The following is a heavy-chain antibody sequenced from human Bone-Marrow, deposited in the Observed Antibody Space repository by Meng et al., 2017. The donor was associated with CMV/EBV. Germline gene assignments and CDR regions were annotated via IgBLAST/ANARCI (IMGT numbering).Heavy chain of an antibody. Sequence: GESLKISCAASGFRFSSYSMHWVRQAPGKGLEWVAVISSDGSSKYYADSVKGRFTVSRDNSENTLYLQMNSLRPEETAIYYCAKDLLLFGGANAYFDYWGQGTLVTVSS. J-gene: IGHJ4*02. CDR3: AKDLLLFGGANAYFDY. CDR2: ISSDGSSK. D-gene: IGHD3-16*01. V-gene: IGHV3-30*04. CDR1: GFRFSSYS.